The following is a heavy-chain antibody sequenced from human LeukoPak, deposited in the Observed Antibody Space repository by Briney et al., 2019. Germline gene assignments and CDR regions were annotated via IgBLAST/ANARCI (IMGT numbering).Heavy chain of an antibody. V-gene: IGHV3-11*01. CDR3: ARLDYDSSVGYFDH. Sequence: GGSLRLSCAASGFTFSDYYMSWIRQAPGKGLEWVSYIGSSGSTIYYADSVKGRFTISRDNSKNTLYLQMNSLRVEDTAVYYCARLDYDSSVGYFDHWGQGTLVTVSS. D-gene: IGHD3-22*01. CDR1: GFTFSDYY. CDR2: IGSSGSTI. J-gene: IGHJ4*02.